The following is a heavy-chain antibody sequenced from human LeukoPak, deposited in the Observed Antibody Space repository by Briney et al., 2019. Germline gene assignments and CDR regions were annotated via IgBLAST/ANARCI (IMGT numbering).Heavy chain of an antibody. J-gene: IGHJ4*02. Sequence: SETLSLTCTFSGGSFSSGNFFWSWIRQRPGKGLEWIGNIYHRGSASYNPSLKSRVTISLDKSKNQFSLRVTSVTAADMAMYYCARGQAALAGTLDYWGQGTLVTVSS. CDR3: ARGQAALAGTLDY. D-gene: IGHD1/OR15-1a*01. V-gene: IGHV4-31*03. CDR2: IYHRGSA. CDR1: GGSFSSGNFF.